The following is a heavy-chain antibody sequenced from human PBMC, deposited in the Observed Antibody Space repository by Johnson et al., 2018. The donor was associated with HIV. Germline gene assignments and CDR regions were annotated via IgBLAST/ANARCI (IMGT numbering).Heavy chain of an antibody. Sequence: VQLVESGGGVVQPGRSLTLSCAASGFTFDDYAMHWVRQAPGKGLEWVSGISWNSGSIGYADSVKGQFTISRDNSKNTLYLQMNSLRAEDTAIYYCAKGRYSSSWYLAGAFDIWGQGTMVTVSS. J-gene: IGHJ3*02. CDR2: ISWNSGSI. D-gene: IGHD6-13*01. V-gene: IGHV3-9*01. CDR3: AKGRYSSSWYLAGAFDI. CDR1: GFTFDDYA.